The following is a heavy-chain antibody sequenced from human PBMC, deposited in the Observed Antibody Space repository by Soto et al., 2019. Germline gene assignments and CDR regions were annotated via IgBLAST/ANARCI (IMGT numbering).Heavy chain of an antibody. Sequence: SETLSLTCAVYGGSFSGYYWSWIRQPPGKGLEWIGEINHSGSTNYNPSLKSRVTISVDTSKNQFSLKLSSVTAADTAVYYCARGRIVIASRYNWFDPWGQGTLVTVSS. J-gene: IGHJ5*02. CDR1: GGSFSGYY. CDR2: INHSGST. D-gene: IGHD3-16*02. V-gene: IGHV4-34*01. CDR3: ARGRIVIASRYNWFDP.